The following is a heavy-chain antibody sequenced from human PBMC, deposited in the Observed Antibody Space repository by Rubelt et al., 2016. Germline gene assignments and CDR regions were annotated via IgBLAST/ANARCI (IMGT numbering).Heavy chain of an antibody. V-gene: IGHV4-34*01. CDR1: GGSFGADY. CDR3: ARGHPSRRHMDV. J-gene: IGHJ6*03. CDR2: INHGGST. Sequence: QMQLQQWGAGLLKPSETLSLTCVVYGGSFGADYWSWVRQPPGRGLEWIWEINHGGSTNYTPSLKSRVTVSLDASKNQFSLKLTSVAAADTAIYFCARGHPSRRHMDVWGKGTTVTVSS.